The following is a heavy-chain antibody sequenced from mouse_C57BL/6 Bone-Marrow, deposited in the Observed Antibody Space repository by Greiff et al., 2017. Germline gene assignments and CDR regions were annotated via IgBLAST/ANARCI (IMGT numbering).Heavy chain of an antibody. CDR2: INPSTGGT. Sequence: EVQLVESGPELVKPGASVKLSCKASGYSFTGYYMNWVKQSPEKSLEWIGEINPSTGGTTYNQKFKAKATLTVDKASSTAYMHLKSLTSEDSAVYYCARDGGYAFAYWGQGTLVTVSA. CDR1: GYSFTGYY. J-gene: IGHJ3*01. CDR3: ARDGGYAFAY. D-gene: IGHD2-2*01. V-gene: IGHV1-42*01.